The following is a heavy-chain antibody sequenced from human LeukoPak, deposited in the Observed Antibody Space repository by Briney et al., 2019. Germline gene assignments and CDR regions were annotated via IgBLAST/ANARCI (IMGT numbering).Heavy chain of an antibody. V-gene: IGHV3-23*01. CDR1: GITLSNYG. D-gene: IGHD3-22*01. Sequence: GGSLRLSCAVSGITLSNYGMSWVRQAPGKGLEWVAGISDRGSRTNYADSVKGRFTISTDHPKSTLYLQMNSLRAEDTSVYFCAKRGVVIRVILVGFHKEAYYFDSWGQGALVTVS. CDR2: ISDRGSRT. CDR3: AKRGVVIRVILVGFHKEAYYFDS. J-gene: IGHJ4*02.